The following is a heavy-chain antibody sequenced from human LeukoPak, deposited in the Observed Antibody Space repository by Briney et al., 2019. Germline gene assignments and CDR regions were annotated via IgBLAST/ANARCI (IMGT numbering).Heavy chain of an antibody. Sequence: GGSLRLSCAASGFTLSSYRMNWVRQDRGKGREWVSSISSSSSYIYYADSVKGRFTISRDNAKTSLYLQMNSLRAEDTAVYYCASNSVGAGDYWGQGTLVTVSS. V-gene: IGHV3-21*01. J-gene: IGHJ4*02. CDR1: GFTLSSYR. CDR2: ISSSSSYI. D-gene: IGHD1-26*01. CDR3: ASNSVGAGDY.